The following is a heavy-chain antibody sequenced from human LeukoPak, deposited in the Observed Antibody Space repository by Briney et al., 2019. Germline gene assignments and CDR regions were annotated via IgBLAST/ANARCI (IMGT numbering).Heavy chain of an antibody. CDR2: INTNTGKP. D-gene: IGHD2-2*01. V-gene: IGHV7-4-1*02. CDR3: ARAASLDY. Sequence: GASVKVSCKASGYTFTSYAMNWVRQAPGQGLEWMGWINTNTGKPTYAQGFTGRFVFSLDSSVSTAYLQINSLNAEGTAVYYYARAASLDYWGQGTLVTVSS. J-gene: IGHJ4*02. CDR1: GYTFTSYA.